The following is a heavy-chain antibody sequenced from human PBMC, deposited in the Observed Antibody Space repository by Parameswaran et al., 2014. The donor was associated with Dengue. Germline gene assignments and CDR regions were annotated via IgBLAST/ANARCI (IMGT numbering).Heavy chain of an antibody. Sequence: VRQAPGKGLEWIGYIYYSGSTNYNPSLKSRVTISVDTSKNQFSLKLSSVTAADTAVYYCARVSYYDFWSGYYHFDYWGQGTLVTVSS. V-gene: IGHV4-59*01. D-gene: IGHD3-3*01. CDR3: ARVSYYDFWSGYYHFDY. CDR2: IYYSGST. J-gene: IGHJ4*02.